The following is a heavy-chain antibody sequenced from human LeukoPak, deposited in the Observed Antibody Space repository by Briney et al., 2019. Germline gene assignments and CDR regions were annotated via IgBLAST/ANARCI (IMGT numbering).Heavy chain of an antibody. D-gene: IGHD5-18*01. CDR2: IYPGDSDT. J-gene: IGHJ4*02. Sequence: GESLKISCKGSGYSFTSYWIGWVRPMPGKGLEWMGIIYPGDSDTRYSPSFQGQVTISADKSISTAYLQWSSLKASDTAMYYCARHEHQRIQLWLRSGLEFDYWGQGTLVTVSS. CDR1: GYSFTSYW. CDR3: ARHEHQRIQLWLRSGLEFDY. V-gene: IGHV5-51*01.